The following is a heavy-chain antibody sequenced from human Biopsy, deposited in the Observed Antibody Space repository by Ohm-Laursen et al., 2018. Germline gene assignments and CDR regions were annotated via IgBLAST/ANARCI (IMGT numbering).Heavy chain of an antibody. CDR3: AKEWALSHYYDISPTDY. D-gene: IGHD3-22*01. J-gene: IGHJ4*02. CDR2: ISESGAAT. CDR1: GISFSNYA. V-gene: IGHV3-23*01. Sequence: SLRLSCSASGISFSNYAMSWVRQAPGKGLEWVAGISESGAATYYADSVRGRFTVPRDNSKNTLYLQMSSLRAEDTALYYCAKEWALSHYYDISPTDYWGQGTLVTVSS.